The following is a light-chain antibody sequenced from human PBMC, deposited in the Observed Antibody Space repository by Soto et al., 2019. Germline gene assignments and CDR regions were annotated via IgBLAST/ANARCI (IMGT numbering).Light chain of an antibody. CDR2: DAS. Sequence: DIQMTQSPSTLSASVGDRVTITCRARQSISIWLAWYQQKPGKAPKLLIYDASILESGVPSRFSGSGSGTEFTPTISSLQPDDFATYYCQQYNSYRTFGQGTKVDIK. CDR1: QSISIW. V-gene: IGKV1-5*01. J-gene: IGKJ1*01. CDR3: QQYNSYRT.